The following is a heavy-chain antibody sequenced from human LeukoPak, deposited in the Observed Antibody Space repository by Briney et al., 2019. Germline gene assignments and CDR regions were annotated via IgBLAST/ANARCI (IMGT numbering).Heavy chain of an antibody. J-gene: IGHJ4*02. CDR2: ISSSSSYI. CDR1: GFTFSSYS. V-gene: IGHV3-21*01. Sequence: GGSLRLSCAASGFTFSSYSMNWVRQAPGKGLEWVSSISSSSSYIYYADSVKGRFTISRDNAKNSLYLQMNSLRAEDTAVYYCAMGSFGDPPALWGQGTLVTVSS. CDR3: AMGSFGDPPAL. D-gene: IGHD3-10*01.